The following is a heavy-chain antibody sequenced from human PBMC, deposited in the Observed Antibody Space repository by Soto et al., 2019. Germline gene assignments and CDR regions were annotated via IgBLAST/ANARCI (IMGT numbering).Heavy chain of an antibody. J-gene: IGHJ4*02. V-gene: IGHV3-23*01. CDR2: VSANGRNT. CDR3: AKDLSSLGWLALGAPFDS. Sequence: GKGLGGVSSVSANGRNTYYADLVKRRFTVSRDKSKNALFLQLDSLRVEDTAIYYCAKDLSSLGWLALGAPFDSWGPGTLVTVSS. D-gene: IGHD3-22*01.